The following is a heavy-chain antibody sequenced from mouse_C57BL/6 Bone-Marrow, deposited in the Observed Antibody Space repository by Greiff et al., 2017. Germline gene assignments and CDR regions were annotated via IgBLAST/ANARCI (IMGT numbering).Heavy chain of an antibody. V-gene: IGHV1-80*01. CDR2: IYPGDGDT. J-gene: IGHJ4*01. CDR1: GYAFSSYW. CDR3: ARSLYGSRGDYYAMDY. Sequence: QVQLQQSGAELVKPGASVKISCKASGYAFSSYWMNWVKQRPGKGREWIGQIYPGDGDTNYNGKFKGKATLTADKSYSTAYMQLSSLTSEDSAVYFCARSLYGSRGDYYAMDYWGQGTSVTVSS. D-gene: IGHD1-1*01.